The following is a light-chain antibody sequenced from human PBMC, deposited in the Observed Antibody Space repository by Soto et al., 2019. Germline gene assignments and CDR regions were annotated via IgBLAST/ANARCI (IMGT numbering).Light chain of an antibody. CDR1: QSVFFSPNDKNY. CDR2: WAY. J-gene: IGKJ1*01. Sequence: EIVMTQSPDSLAVSLGERATINCKSSQSVFFSPNDKNYLAWYKQRPEQAHELLIHWAYSRATGIQARFSGSGSGTDFTLTISSLEPEDCAVYYCKQCSNWPRTFGQGTKVDI. V-gene: IGKV4-1*01. CDR3: KQCSNWPRT.